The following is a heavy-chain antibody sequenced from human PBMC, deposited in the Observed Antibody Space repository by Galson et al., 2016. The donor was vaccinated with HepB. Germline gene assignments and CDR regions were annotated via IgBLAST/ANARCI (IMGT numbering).Heavy chain of an antibody. D-gene: IGHD4-23*01. Sequence: TLSLTCAVSGGSVSNGVYSWCWIRQPPGKGLEWIGYSHHSGTTYYNPSLKSRVTISIDRSKNLFSLKLSSVTAAYTAVYYCAREYGGSVSLFDPWGQGTLVTVSS. CDR2: SHHSGTT. V-gene: IGHV4-30-2*01. J-gene: IGHJ5*02. CDR1: GGSVSNGVYS. CDR3: AREYGGSVSLFDP.